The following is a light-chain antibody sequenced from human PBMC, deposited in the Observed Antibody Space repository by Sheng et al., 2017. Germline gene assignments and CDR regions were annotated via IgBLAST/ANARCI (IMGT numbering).Light chain of an antibody. CDR3: QQRRNWPPT. V-gene: IGKV3-11*01. J-gene: IGKJ3*01. CDR2: DAS. CDR1: QSVSASY. Sequence: EIVLTQSPGTLSLSPGERATLSCRASQSVSASYLAWYQQKPGQAPRLLIYDASNRATGIPARFSGSGSGTDFTLTISSVEPEDFAVYYCQQRRNWPPTFGPGTKVEIK.